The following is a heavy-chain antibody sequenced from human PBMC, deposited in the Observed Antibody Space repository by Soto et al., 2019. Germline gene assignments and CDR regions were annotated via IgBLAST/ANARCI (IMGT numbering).Heavy chain of an antibody. V-gene: IGHV3-9*01. J-gene: IGHJ6*03. CDR1: GFSFDEYA. Sequence: EVQLVESGGGLVQPGRSLRLSCAASGFSFDEYAMHWVRQAPGKGLEWVSGVSWNSGTMGYGDSVRGRFAISRDNAKNSLYLQMNSLTTEYTALYYCAKGFCSSTRCLTYSYMDVWGKGTTVTVSS. D-gene: IGHD2-2*01. CDR3: AKGFCSSTRCLTYSYMDV. CDR2: VSWNSGTM.